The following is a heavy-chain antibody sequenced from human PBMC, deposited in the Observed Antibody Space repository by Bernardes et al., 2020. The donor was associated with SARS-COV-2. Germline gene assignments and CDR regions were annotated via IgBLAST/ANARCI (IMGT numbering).Heavy chain of an antibody. CDR1: GFTFSHYS. J-gene: IGHJ6*02. V-gene: IGHV3-23*01. D-gene: IGHD3-10*01. CDR3: AAQGYYASGIFSHPAYFGMDV. CDR2: IIGSGDRT. Sequence: GGSLSLSCAASGFTFSHYSMSWVRQAPGKGLEWVSGIIGSGDRTYYADSVKGRFTISRDNSKNSLYLQMNSLRAEDTAVYYCAAQGYYASGIFSHPAYFGMDVWGQGTTVTVSS.